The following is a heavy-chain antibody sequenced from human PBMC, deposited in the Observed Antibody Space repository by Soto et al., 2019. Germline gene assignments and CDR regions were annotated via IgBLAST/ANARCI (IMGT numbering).Heavy chain of an antibody. CDR3: AKVGPVWRAADF. CDR2: ISSSGSDI. V-gene: IGHV3-21*01. D-gene: IGHD2-21*01. Sequence: EVHLGESGGGLVKPGGSLRLSCAASGFSFSSYSINWVRQAPGKGLEWVSCISSSGSDIYYADSAKGRFTISRDNTKNSVFLQMNSLRAEDTAVYYCAKVGPVWRAADFWGQGTPVTVSS. J-gene: IGHJ4*02. CDR1: GFSFSSYS.